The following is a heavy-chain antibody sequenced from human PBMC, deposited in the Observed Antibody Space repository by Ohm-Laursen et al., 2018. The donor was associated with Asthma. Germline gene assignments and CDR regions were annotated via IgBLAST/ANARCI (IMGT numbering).Heavy chain of an antibody. CDR2: ISTASSFI. CDR3: ARIGPEWELPGREYSLHH. CDR1: GFTFSSYG. J-gene: IGHJ1*01. Sequence: SLRLSCAASGFTFSSYGMHWVRQIPGKGLEGVASISTASSFIYYADSVRGRFTTSRDNARNSVYLQMNSLRAEDTALYYCARIGPEWELPGREYSLHHWGEGTLVTVSS. D-gene: IGHD1-26*01. V-gene: IGHV3-21*01.